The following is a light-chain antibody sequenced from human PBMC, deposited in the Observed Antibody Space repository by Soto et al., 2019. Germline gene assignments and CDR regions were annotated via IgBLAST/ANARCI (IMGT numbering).Light chain of an antibody. CDR1: SSDVGGYSY. CDR3: ASYTTSSTYV. J-gene: IGLJ1*01. CDR2: DVS. Sequence: QSALTQPASVSGSPGQSIAISCTGTSSDVGGYSYVSWYQQQPGKAPKLVISDVSNRPSGVSDRFSGSKSGNTASLTISVLHTEDEADYYCASYTTSSTYVFGTGTKVTVL. V-gene: IGLV2-14*01.